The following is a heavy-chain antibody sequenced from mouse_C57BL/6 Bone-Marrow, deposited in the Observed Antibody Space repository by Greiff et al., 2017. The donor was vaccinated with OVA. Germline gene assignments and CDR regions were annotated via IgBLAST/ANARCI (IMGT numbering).Heavy chain of an antibody. V-gene: IGHV1-18*01. Sequence: EVQLQQSGPELVTPGASVKIPCKASGYTFTDYNMDWVKQSHGKSLEWIGDINPNNGGTIYNQKFKGKATLTVDKSSSTAYMELRSLTSEDTAVYYCARFLYDGYYAMDYWGQGTSVTVSS. CDR2: INPNNGGT. CDR3: ARFLYDGYYAMDY. D-gene: IGHD2-3*01. J-gene: IGHJ4*01. CDR1: GYTFTDYN.